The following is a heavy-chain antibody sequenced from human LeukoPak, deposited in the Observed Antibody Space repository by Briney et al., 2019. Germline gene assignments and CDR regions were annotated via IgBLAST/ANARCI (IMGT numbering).Heavy chain of an antibody. D-gene: IGHD2-8*01. CDR1: GFTFDDYT. CDR3: AKVVDCTNGVCWNYYGMDV. Sequence: QSGGSLRLSCAASGFTFDDYTMHWVRQAPGKGLEWVSLISWDGGSTYYADSVKGRFTISRDNSKNSLYLQMNSLRTEDTALYYCAKVVDCTNGVCWNYYGMDVWGQGTTVTVSS. V-gene: IGHV3-43*01. CDR2: ISWDGGST. J-gene: IGHJ6*02.